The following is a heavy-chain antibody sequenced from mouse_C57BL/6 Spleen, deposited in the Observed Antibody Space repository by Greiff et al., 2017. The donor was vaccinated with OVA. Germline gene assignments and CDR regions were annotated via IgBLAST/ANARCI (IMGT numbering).Heavy chain of an antibody. Sequence: QVQLQQSGAELVRPGASVTLSCKASGYTFTDYEMHWVKQTPVHGLEWIGAIDPETGGTAYNQKFKGKAILTADKSSSTAYMELRSLTSEDSAVYYCTRGNYYGKDAMDYWGQGTSGTVSS. CDR1: GYTFTDYE. J-gene: IGHJ4*01. D-gene: IGHD1-1*01. CDR3: TRGNYYGKDAMDY. CDR2: IDPETGGT. V-gene: IGHV1-15*01.